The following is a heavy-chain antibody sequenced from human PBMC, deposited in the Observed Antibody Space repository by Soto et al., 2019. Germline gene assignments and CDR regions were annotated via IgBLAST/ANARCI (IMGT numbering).Heavy chain of an antibody. CDR2: LTWNSESI. Sequence: EVQLVESGGGLVQPGRSLRLSCAASGFRFADYTMHWVRQAPGKGLEWVSGLTWNSESIAYADSVKSRFTISRDNAKNSLYLQMNSLRAEDTAFYFCAKGAISGTLNWFDPWGQGTLVTVSS. J-gene: IGHJ5*02. V-gene: IGHV3-9*01. CDR3: AKGAISGTLNWFDP. D-gene: IGHD6-13*01. CDR1: GFRFADYT.